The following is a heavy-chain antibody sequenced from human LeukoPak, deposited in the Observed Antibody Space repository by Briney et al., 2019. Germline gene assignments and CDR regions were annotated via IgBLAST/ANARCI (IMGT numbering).Heavy chain of an antibody. CDR3: VRHERKGTDAFDI. CDR2: IYPGDSDT. Sequence: GESLKISCKGSGYSFTSYWIGWVRQMPGKGLEWMGIIYPGDSDTRYSPSFQGQVTISADKSISTAYLQWSSLKASDTAMYYCVRHERKGTDAFDIWGQGTMVTVSS. D-gene: IGHD1-1*01. CDR1: GYSFTSYW. J-gene: IGHJ3*02. V-gene: IGHV5-51*01.